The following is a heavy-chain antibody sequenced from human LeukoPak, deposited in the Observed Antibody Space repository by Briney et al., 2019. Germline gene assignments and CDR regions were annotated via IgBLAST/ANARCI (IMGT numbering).Heavy chain of an antibody. CDR2: IYYSGSS. V-gene: IGHV4-39*07. J-gene: IGHJ3*02. CDR3: ARGARAFDI. CDR1: GGSLSSSSYY. Sequence: SETLSLTCTVSGGSLSSSSYYWGWIRQPPGKGLEWIGSIYYSGSSYYNPSLKSRVTISVDTSKNQFSLKLSSVTAADTAVYYCARGARAFDIWGQGTMVTVSS.